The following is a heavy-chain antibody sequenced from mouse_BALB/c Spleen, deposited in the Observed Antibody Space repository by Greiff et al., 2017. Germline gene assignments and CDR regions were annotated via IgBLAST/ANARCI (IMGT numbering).Heavy chain of an antibody. CDR2: IYPYNGGT. J-gene: IGHJ1*01. V-gene: IGHV1S29*02. CDR3: ARKVFYYGSPHWYFDV. CDR1: GYTFTDYN. D-gene: IGHD1-1*01. Sequence: EVQLQQSGPELVKPGASVKISCKASGYTFTDYNMHWVKQSHGKSLEWIGYIYPYNGGTGYNQKFKSKATLTVDNSSSTAYMELRSLTSEDSAVYYCARKVFYYGSPHWYFDVWGAGTTVTVSS.